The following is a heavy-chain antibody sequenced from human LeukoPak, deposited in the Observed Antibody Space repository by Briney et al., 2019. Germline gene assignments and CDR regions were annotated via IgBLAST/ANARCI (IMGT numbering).Heavy chain of an antibody. V-gene: IGHV3-7*01. D-gene: IGHD6-19*01. CDR3: ARPAGYNWFDP. J-gene: IGHJ5*02. CDR2: IKQDGSEK. CDR1: GFTFSSYW. Sequence: GGSLRLSCAASGFTFSSYWMSWVRQAPGKGLEWVANIKQDGSEKYYVYSVKGRFTISRDNAKNSLYLQMNSLRAEDTAVYYCARPAGYNWFDPWGQGTLVTVSS.